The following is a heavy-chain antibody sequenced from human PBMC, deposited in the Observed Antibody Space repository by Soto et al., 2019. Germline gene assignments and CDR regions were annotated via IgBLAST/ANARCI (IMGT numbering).Heavy chain of an antibody. CDR1: GFTFSSYD. D-gene: IGHD4-17*01. CDR3: AREIQNYGDPVFDY. J-gene: IGHJ4*02. Sequence: GGSLRLSCAASGFTFSSYDMHWVRQATGKGLEWVSAIGTAGDTYYPGSVKGRFTISRENAKNSLYLQMNSLRAGDTAVYYCAREIQNYGDPVFDYWGQGTLVTVSS. CDR2: IGTAGDT. V-gene: IGHV3-13*04.